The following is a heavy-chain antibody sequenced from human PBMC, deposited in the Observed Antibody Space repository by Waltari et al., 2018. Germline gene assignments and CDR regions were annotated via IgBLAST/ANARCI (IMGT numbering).Heavy chain of an antibody. J-gene: IGHJ4*02. D-gene: IGHD2-21*02. Sequence: GLGWLGRTYYRSKWYNDYAVSVKSRITINPDTSKNQFSLQLNSVTPEDTAVYYCAREVTGWTIARGPFDYWGQGTLVTVSS. V-gene: IGHV6-1*01. CDR2: TYYRSKWYN. CDR3: AREVTGWTIARGPFDY.